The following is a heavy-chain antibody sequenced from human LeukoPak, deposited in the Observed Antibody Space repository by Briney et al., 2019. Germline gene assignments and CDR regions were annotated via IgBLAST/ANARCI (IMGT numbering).Heavy chain of an antibody. CDR1: GFTFSSYA. J-gene: IGHJ6*02. Sequence: GGSLRLSCAASGFTFSSYAMSWVRQAPGKGLEWVSAISGSGGSTYYADSVKGRFTITRDNAKNSLHLQMNSLRDEDTAVYYCVRDGDCGGDCVRYYYGMDVWGQGTTVTVSS. D-gene: IGHD2-21*02. CDR2: ISGSGGST. V-gene: IGHV3-23*01. CDR3: VRDGDCGGDCVRYYYGMDV.